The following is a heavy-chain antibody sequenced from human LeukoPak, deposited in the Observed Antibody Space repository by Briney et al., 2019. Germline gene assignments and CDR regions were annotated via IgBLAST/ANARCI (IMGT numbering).Heavy chain of an antibody. CDR2: VSSSSSYI. Sequence: GGSLRLSCAASGFTFSSYSMNWVRQAPGKGLEWVSSVSSSSSYIYYADSVKGRFTISRDNAKNSLYLQMNSLRAEDTAVYYCARDTSDYGDYVLDYWGQGTLVTVSS. CDR3: ARDTSDYGDYVLDY. D-gene: IGHD4-17*01. CDR1: GFTFSSYS. J-gene: IGHJ4*02. V-gene: IGHV3-21*01.